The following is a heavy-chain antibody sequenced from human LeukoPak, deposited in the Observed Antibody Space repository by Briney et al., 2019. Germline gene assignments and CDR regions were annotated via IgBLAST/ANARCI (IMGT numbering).Heavy chain of an antibody. CDR1: GFTFSSYA. CDR2: ISYNGGFR. Sequence: GGSLRLSCAASGFTFSSYAMHWVRQAPGRGLEWLAIISYNGGFRYYADSVKGRFTVSRDNSKNTLYLHMNTVRADDTALYYCAKAAQIMVVTAIPDSWGQGALVTVSS. D-gene: IGHD2-21*02. CDR3: AKAAQIMVVTAIPDS. J-gene: IGHJ5*01. V-gene: IGHV3-30*18.